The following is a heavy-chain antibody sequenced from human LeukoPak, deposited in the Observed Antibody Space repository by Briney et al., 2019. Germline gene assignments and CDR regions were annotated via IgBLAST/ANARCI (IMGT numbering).Heavy chain of an antibody. J-gene: IGHJ4*02. Sequence: SETLSLTCTVSGDSIGSYYWSWIRQPPGKGLEWIGYIYYTGSTNYNPSLKSRATISVDTSKNQFSLKVSSVTAADTVVYYCARHRYGDVYYFDFWGQGTLVSVSS. V-gene: IGHV4-59*08. CDR1: GDSIGSYY. CDR3: ARHRYGDVYYFDF. D-gene: IGHD3-16*01. CDR2: IYYTGST.